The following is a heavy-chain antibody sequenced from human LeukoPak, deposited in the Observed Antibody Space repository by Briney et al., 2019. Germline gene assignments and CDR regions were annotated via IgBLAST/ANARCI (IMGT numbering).Heavy chain of an antibody. CDR3: TRHPDPVAMTRRDFDY. CDR2: ISSSSSTI. J-gene: IGHJ4*02. V-gene: IGHV3-48*01. Sequence: GGSLRLSCAASGFTFSSYSMNWVRQAPGKGLEWVSYISSSSSTIYYADSVKGRFTISRDNAKNSLYLQMNSLRAEDTAVYYCTRHPDPVAMTRRDFDYWGQGTLVTVSS. CDR1: GFTFSSYS. D-gene: IGHD5-12*01.